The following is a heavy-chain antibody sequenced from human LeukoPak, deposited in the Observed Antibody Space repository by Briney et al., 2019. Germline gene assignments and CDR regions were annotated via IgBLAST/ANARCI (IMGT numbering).Heavy chain of an antibody. CDR3: ARGHYGMDI. V-gene: IGHV3-7*01. Sequence: GGSLRLSCAGSGLTLSQHWGTWVRQAPGKGLEWVANINADGSEKNYLDSVKGRFSIYRDNAENSVYLQINSLRVEDAAVYYCARGHYGMDIWGQGTTVIVSS. CDR2: INADGSEK. CDR1: GLTLSQHW. J-gene: IGHJ6*02.